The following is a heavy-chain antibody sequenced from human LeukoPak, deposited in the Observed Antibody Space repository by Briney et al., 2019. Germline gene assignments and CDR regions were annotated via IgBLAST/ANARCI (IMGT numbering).Heavy chain of an antibody. J-gene: IGHJ3*02. CDR1: GVPISSDGYY. CDR2: YSYSGNT. D-gene: IGHD3-22*01. CDR3: ARDWPYYYEGSAYYNSFDI. V-gene: IGHV4-31*03. Sequence: PSQTLSLTCTVSGVPISSDGYYWRWIPQYPGKGLLRLGYYSYSGNTYYNPSLKSRVSISVDTSKTQFSLNLSSVTAADTALYYCARDWPYYYEGSAYYNSFDIWGQGTMVTVSS.